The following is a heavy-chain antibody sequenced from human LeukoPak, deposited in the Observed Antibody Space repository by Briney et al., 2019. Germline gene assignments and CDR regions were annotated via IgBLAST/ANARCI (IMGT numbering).Heavy chain of an antibody. D-gene: IGHD3-22*01. CDR3: ARGLASSGYYYESASFDY. CDR1: GFSFSNYV. Sequence: GGSLRLSCAASGFSFSNYVMYWVRQAPGKGLEWVAFISYEGSNKDYADSVKGRFTISRDNSKKTLYLQMNSLRTEDTAVYYCARGLASSGYYYESASFDYWGQGTLSPSPQ. J-gene: IGHJ4*02. CDR2: ISYEGSNK. V-gene: IGHV3-30-3*01.